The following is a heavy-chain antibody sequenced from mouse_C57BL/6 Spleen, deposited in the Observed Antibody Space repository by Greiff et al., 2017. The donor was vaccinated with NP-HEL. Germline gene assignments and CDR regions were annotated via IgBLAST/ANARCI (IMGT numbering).Heavy chain of an antibody. CDR3: ARHVPLTGTWYYYAMDY. CDR2: FYPGSGSI. V-gene: IGHV1-62-2*01. D-gene: IGHD4-1*01. CDR1: GYTFTEYT. Sequence: VQLQQSGAELVKPGASVKLSCKASGYTFTEYTIHWVKQRSGQGLEWIGWFYPGSGSIKYNEKFKDKATLTADKSSSTVYMERSRLTSEDSAVYFCARHVPLTGTWYYYAMDYWGQGTSVTVSS. J-gene: IGHJ4*01.